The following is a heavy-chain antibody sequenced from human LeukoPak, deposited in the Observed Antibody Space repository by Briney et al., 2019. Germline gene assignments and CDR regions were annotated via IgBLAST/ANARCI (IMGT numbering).Heavy chain of an antibody. J-gene: IGHJ4*02. CDR3: AKEASGHISDYIDY. V-gene: IGHV3-23*01. D-gene: IGHD5-12*01. Sequence: GGSLRLSCAAPRFTFSGYAMSWVRQAPGKGLEWVSAITGSGSNTYYADSVKGRFTISRDNSKNTLYLQMNSLRADDTAVYYCAKEASGHISDYIDYWGQGTLVTVSS. CDR2: ITGSGSNT. CDR1: RFTFSGYA.